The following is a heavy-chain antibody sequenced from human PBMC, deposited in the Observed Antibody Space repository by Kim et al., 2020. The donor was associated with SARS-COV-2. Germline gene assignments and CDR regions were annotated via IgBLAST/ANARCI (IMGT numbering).Heavy chain of an antibody. CDR2: ISGSGGGT. J-gene: IGHJ1*01. CDR1: GFTFSSYA. V-gene: IGHV3-23*01. Sequence: GGSLRLSCAASGFTFSSYAMSWVRQAPGKGLEWVSAISGSGGGTYYADSVKGRFTISRDNSKNTLYLQMNSLRAEDTAVYYCAKDRSQYQLPYELQHWGQGTLVTVSS. D-gene: IGHD2-2*02. CDR3: AKDRSQYQLPYELQH.